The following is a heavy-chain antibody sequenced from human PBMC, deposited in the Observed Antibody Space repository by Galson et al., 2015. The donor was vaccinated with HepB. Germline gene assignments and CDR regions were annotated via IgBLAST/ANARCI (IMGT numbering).Heavy chain of an antibody. D-gene: IGHD3-10*01. J-gene: IGHJ4*02. CDR3: ATSFGSGSSYLDS. Sequence: SVKVSCKASGDTFSSSTINWVRQAPGQGLQWVGRIVPFLGIIDSAQKFQGRLTIAADKSTSTAYMDLSSLKPDDTAIYYCATSFGSGSSYLDSWGQGTLVTVSS. V-gene: IGHV1-69*02. CDR2: IVPFLGII. CDR1: GDTFSSST.